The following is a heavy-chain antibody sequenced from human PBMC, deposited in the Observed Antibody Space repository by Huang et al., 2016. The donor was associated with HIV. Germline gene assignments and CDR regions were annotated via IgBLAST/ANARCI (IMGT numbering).Heavy chain of an antibody. CDR2: HSPLFRAP. CDR1: GGSFSDQI. CDR3: AMSLRYQYDSRSYWGRYFDY. V-gene: IGHV1-69*01. D-gene: IGHD3-16*01. Sequence: QVQLEQSGPAVRKPGSSVKVSCQASGGSFSDQIISWVRQAPGQRFEWMGGHSPLFRAPAYGKEFKGRVTMTADESTATIYMELNSLTSEDTAVYYCAMSLRYQYDSRSYWGRYFDYWGQGTLVTVSS. J-gene: IGHJ4*02.